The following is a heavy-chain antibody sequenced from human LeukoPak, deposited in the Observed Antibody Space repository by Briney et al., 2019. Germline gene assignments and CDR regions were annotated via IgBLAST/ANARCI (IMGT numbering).Heavy chain of an antibody. CDR1: GFTFSTYW. CDR2: INSDGSTT. J-gene: IGHJ4*02. D-gene: IGHD2-15*01. CDR3: ARDQFLLSGVAAGTDNDY. Sequence: PGGSLRLSCAASGFTFSTYWMHWVRQAPGKGLVWVSFINSDGSTTSYADSVKGRFTISRDNAKNSLYLQMNSLRAEDTAVYYCARDQFLLSGVAAGTDNDYWGQGTLVTVSS. V-gene: IGHV3-74*01.